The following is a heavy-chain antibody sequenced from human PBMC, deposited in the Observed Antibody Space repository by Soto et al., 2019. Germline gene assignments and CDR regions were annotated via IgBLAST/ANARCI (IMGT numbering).Heavy chain of an antibody. J-gene: IGHJ3*02. Sequence: GESLKISCKGSGYSFTSYWISWVRQMPGKGLEWMGRIDPSDSYTNYSPSFQGHVTISADKSISTAYLQMNSLRAEDTAVYYCARDIGTSPDDAFDIWGQGTMVTVSS. CDR1: GYSFTSYW. V-gene: IGHV5-10-1*01. CDR2: IDPSDSYT. D-gene: IGHD5-12*01. CDR3: ARDIGTSPDDAFDI.